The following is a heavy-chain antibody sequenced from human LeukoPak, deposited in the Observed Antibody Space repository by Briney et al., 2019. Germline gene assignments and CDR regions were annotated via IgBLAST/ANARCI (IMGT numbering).Heavy chain of an antibody. D-gene: IGHD3-10*01. CDR3: ARDDYYGSGSYYNSNYFDY. CDR1: GYTFTGYY. J-gene: IGHJ4*02. V-gene: IGHV1-2*02. CDR2: INPNSGGT. Sequence: ASVKVSCKASGYTFTGYYMHWVRQAPGQGLEWMGWINPNSGGTNYAQKFQGRVTMTRDTSISTAYMELSRLRSDDTAVYYCARDDYYGSGSYYNSNYFDYWGQGTLVTVSS.